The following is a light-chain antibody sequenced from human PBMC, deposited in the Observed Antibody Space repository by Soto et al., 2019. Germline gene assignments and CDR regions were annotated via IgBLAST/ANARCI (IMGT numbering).Light chain of an antibody. Sequence: SYELTQPPSVSVAPGQTARITCGGANIGSKSVHWYQQNPGQAPVLVVYDDSDRPSGIPERFSGSNSGNTATLTISRVDAGDEADYLCQVWDTSSDHLVFGGGTKLTVL. CDR1: NIGSKS. V-gene: IGLV3-21*02. CDR3: QVWDTSSDHLV. J-gene: IGLJ2*01. CDR2: DDS.